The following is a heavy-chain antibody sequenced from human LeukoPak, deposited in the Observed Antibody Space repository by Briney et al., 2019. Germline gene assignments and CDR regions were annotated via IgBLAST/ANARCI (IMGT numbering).Heavy chain of an antibody. CDR1: GFTFSSYG. Sequence: GGSLRLSCAASGFTFSSYGMHWVRQAPGKGLEWVAVIWYDGSNKYYADSVKGRFTISRDNSKNTLYLQMNSLRAEDTAVYYCARLMRDDFWSGYILGMDVWGQGTTVTVSS. J-gene: IGHJ6*02. D-gene: IGHD3-3*01. CDR2: IWYDGSNK. CDR3: ARLMRDDFWSGYILGMDV. V-gene: IGHV3-33*01.